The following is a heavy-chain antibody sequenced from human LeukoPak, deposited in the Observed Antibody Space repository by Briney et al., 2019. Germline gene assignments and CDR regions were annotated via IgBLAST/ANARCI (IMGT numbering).Heavy chain of an antibody. J-gene: IGHJ4*02. V-gene: IGHV3-21*01. Sequence: GGSLRLSCAASGFTFSSYSMNWVRQAPGKGLEWVSSISSSSSYIYYADSVKGRFTISRDNAKNSLYLQMNSLRAEDTAVYYCARDGDYYDSSGYRANFDYWGQGTLVTVSS. CDR1: GFTFSSYS. CDR2: ISSSSSYI. D-gene: IGHD3-22*01. CDR3: ARDGDYYDSSGYRANFDY.